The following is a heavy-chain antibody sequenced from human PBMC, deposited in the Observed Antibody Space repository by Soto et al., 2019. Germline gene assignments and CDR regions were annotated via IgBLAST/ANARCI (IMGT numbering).Heavy chain of an antibody. CDR2: IYSGGST. V-gene: IGHV3-53*01. Sequence: GGSLRLSCAASGFSVSSNYMSWVRQAPGKGLEWVSVIYSGGSTYYADSAKGRFTISRDNSKNTLYLQMNSLRAEDTAVYYCARTKVEYGAVDAFDIWGQGTMVTVSS. CDR3: ARTKVEYGAVDAFDI. CDR1: GFSVSSNY. D-gene: IGHD2-8*02. J-gene: IGHJ3*02.